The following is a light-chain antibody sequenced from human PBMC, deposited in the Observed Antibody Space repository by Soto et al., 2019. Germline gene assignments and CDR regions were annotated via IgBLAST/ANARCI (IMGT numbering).Light chain of an antibody. Sequence: EIVMTQSPATLSVSPGERATLSCRASQSVRSSYLAWYQQRPGQAPRLLIYGASSRATGIPDRFSGSGSGTEFTLTISRLEPEDFAVYYCQQYGSSSWTFGQGTKVDIK. CDR1: QSVRSSY. CDR3: QQYGSSSWT. CDR2: GAS. V-gene: IGKV3-20*01. J-gene: IGKJ1*01.